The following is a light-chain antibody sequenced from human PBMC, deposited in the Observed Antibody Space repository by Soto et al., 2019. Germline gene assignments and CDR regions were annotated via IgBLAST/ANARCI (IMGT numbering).Light chain of an antibody. CDR1: SSNIGSNT. CDR3: AAWDDSLNGPV. V-gene: IGLV1-44*01. CDR2: SNN. Sequence: QSVLTQPPSASGTPGQRVTISCSGSSSNIGSNTVNSYQQLPGTAPKLLIYSNNQRTSGVPDRFSGSKSGTSASLAISGLQSEDEADYYCAAWDDSLNGPVFGGGTKLTVL. J-gene: IGLJ3*02.